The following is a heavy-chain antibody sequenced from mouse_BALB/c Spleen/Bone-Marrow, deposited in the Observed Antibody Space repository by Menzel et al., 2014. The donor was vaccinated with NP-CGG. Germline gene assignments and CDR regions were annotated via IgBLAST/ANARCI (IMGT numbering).Heavy chain of an antibody. Sequence: VKLVESGAELVKPGASVKLSCKTSGYTFTNYWIQWVKQRPGQGLGWIGEIFPGIGTTYYNEKFKGKATLTIDTSSSTAYMQLSSLTSVDSAVYFCARGGNYGYWGQGTTLTVSS. J-gene: IGHJ2*01. D-gene: IGHD2-1*01. V-gene: IGHV1S132*01. CDR2: IFPGIGTT. CDR3: ARGGNYGY. CDR1: GYTFTNYW.